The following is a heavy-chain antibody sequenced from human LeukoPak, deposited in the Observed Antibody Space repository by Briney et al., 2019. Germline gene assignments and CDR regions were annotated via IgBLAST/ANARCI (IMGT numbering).Heavy chain of an antibody. J-gene: IGHJ4*02. CDR2: INPNSGGT. CDR1: GYTFTGYY. V-gene: IGHV1-2*02. D-gene: IGHD6-19*01. CDR3: ARGGYSSGWYRYFDY. Sequence: ASVKVSCKASGYTFTGYYMHWVRQAPGQGLEWMGWINPNSGGTNYAQQFQGRVTMTRDTSISTAYMELSRLRSDDTAVYYCARGGYSSGWYRYFDYWGQGTLVTVSS.